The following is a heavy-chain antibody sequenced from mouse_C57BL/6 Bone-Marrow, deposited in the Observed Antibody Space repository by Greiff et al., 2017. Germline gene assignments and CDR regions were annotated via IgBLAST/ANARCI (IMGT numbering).Heavy chain of an antibody. Sequence: QVQLQQSGPELVKPGASVKLSCKASGYTFTSYDINWVKQRPGPGLEWIGWIYPRDGSTKSNEKFKGKATLTVDTSSSTAYRELHSLTSEDSAVYFCARLEFAGSSGDWYFDVWGTGTTVTVSS. CDR3: ARLEFAGSSGDWYFDV. J-gene: IGHJ1*03. V-gene: IGHV1-85*01. CDR1: GYTFTSYD. D-gene: IGHD1-1*01. CDR2: IYPRDGST.